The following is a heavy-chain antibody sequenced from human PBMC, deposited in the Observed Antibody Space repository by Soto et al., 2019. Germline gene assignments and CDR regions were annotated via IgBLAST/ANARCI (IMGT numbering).Heavy chain of an antibody. Sequence: GASVKVSCKASGYTFTGYYMHWVRQAPGQGLEWMGWINPNSGGTNYAQKFQGWVTMTRDTSISTAYMELSRLRSDDTAVYYCASSYSSSWSGYYYYGMDVWGQGTTVTVSS. D-gene: IGHD6-13*01. V-gene: IGHV1-2*04. J-gene: IGHJ6*02. CDR1: GYTFTGYY. CDR3: ASSYSSSWSGYYYYGMDV. CDR2: INPNSGGT.